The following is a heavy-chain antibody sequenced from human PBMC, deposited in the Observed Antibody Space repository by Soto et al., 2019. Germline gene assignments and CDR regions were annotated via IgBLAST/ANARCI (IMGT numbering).Heavy chain of an antibody. V-gene: IGHV1-46*03. Sequence: ASVKVSCKASGYTFTGDYVDWVRQAPGQGLEWMGIINPSGGSTSYAQKFQGRVTMTRDTSTSTVYMELSSLRSEDTAVYYCARVGQWLDLDYWGQGTLVTVSS. J-gene: IGHJ4*02. D-gene: IGHD6-19*01. CDR1: GYTFTGDY. CDR3: ARVGQWLDLDY. CDR2: INPSGGST.